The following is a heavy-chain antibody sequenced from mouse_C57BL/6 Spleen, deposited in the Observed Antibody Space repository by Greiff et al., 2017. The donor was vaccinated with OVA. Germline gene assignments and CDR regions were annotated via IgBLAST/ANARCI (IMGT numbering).Heavy chain of an antibody. CDR3: ARTERGYSNYSSYYAMDY. Sequence: VQLQQPGAELVMPGASVTLSCKASGYTFTSYWMHWVPQRPGQGLEWIGEIDPSGSFTNYNQNVKCQSTLTVDKSSSTAYMQLSSLTSEDSAVYYCARTERGYSNYSSYYAMDYWGQGTSVTVSS. D-gene: IGHD2-5*01. J-gene: IGHJ4*01. V-gene: IGHV1-69*01. CDR1: GYTFTSYW. CDR2: IDPSGSFT.